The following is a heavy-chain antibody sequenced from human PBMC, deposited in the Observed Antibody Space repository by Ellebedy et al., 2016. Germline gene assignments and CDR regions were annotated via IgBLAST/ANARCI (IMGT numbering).Heavy chain of an antibody. CDR3: ARVGSGSYTLLWY. CDR1: GYTSTSYD. CDR2: MNPNSGNT. Sequence: ASVKVSCXASGYTSTSYDINWVRQATGQGLEWMGWMNPNSGNTGYAQKFQGRVTMTRNTSISTAYMELSSLRSEDTAVYYCARVGSGSYTLLWYWGQGALVTVSS. J-gene: IGHJ4*02. V-gene: IGHV1-8*01. D-gene: IGHD1-26*01.